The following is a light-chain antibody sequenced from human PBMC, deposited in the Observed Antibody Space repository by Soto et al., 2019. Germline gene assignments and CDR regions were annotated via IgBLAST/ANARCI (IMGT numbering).Light chain of an antibody. J-gene: IGKJ3*01. V-gene: IGKV3-20*01. CDR1: QSINSRY. Sequence: EIVLTQSPGTLSLSPGERATLSCRASQSINSRYLAWYQQKPGQAPRLLIYGASSRATGIPDRFSGSGSGTDFTLTISRLEPDDFAVYYCQQFGSSPGFTFGPGTKVDI. CDR2: GAS. CDR3: QQFGSSPGFT.